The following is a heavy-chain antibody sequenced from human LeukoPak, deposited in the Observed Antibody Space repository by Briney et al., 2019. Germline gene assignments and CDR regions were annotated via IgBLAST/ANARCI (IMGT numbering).Heavy chain of an antibody. CDR2: MNPNSGNT. Sequence: ASVKVSCTASGYTFTSYDINWVRQATGQGLEWMGWMNPNSGNTGYAQKFQGRVTITRNTSISTAYMELSSLRSEDTAVYYCARVATFYYYYYYMDVWGKGTTVTVSS. V-gene: IGHV1-8*03. J-gene: IGHJ6*03. D-gene: IGHD3-16*01. CDR1: GYTFTSYD. CDR3: ARVATFYYYYYYMDV.